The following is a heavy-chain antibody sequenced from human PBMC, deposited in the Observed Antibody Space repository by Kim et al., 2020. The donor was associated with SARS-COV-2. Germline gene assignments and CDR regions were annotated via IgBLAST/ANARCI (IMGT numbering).Heavy chain of an antibody. CDR3: TTVFYFDSSGVALLPYYGMDV. V-gene: IGHV3-15*01. D-gene: IGHD3-22*01. Sequence: GGSLRLSCAASGFTFSNAWMSWVRQAPGKGLEWVGRIKSKTDGGTTDYAAPVKGRCTISRDDSKNTLYLQMNSLKTEDTAVYYCTTVFYFDSSGVALLPYYGMDVWGQGTTVTVSS. CDR1: GFTFSNAW. CDR2: IKSKTDGGTT. J-gene: IGHJ6*02.